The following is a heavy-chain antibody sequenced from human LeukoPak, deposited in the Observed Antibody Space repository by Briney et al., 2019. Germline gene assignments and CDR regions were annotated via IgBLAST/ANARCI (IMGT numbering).Heavy chain of an antibody. CDR2: INTNTGNP. D-gene: IGHD6-19*01. J-gene: IGHJ5*02. V-gene: IGHV7-4-1*02. Sequence: GASVKVSCKASGYTFTSYAMNWVRQAPGQGLEWMGWINTNTGNPTYAQGFTGRFVFSLDTSVSTAYLQISSLKAEDTAVYYCARSQVVGVAGRRNWFDPWGQGTLVTVSS. CDR3: ARSQVVGVAGRRNWFDP. CDR1: GYTFTSYA.